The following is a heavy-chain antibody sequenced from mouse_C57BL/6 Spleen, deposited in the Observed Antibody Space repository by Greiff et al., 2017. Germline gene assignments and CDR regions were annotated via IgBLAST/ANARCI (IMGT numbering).Heavy chain of an antibody. V-gene: IGHV3-6*01. Sequence: EVQLQESGPGLVKPSQSLSLTCSVTGYSITSGYYWNWIRQFPGNKLEWMGYISYDGSNNYNPSLKNRISITRDTSKNQFFLKLNSVTTEDTATYYCARVRYDYDGWYFDVWGTGTTVTVSS. CDR3: ARVRYDYDGWYFDV. CDR2: ISYDGSN. J-gene: IGHJ1*03. CDR1: GYSITSGYY. D-gene: IGHD2-4*01.